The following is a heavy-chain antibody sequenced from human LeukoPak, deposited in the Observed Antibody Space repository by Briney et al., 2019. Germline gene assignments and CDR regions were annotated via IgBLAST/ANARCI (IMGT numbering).Heavy chain of an antibody. Sequence: GASVKVSCKASGYTFTSYGISWVRQAPGQGLEWMGWISAYNGNTNYAQKLQGRVTMTTDTSTSTAYMELRSLRSDDTAVYYCARVTGSWYQTALTGYMDVWGKGTTVTVSS. CDR2: ISAYNGNT. J-gene: IGHJ6*03. CDR3: ARVTGSWYQTALTGYMDV. CDR1: GYTFTSYG. D-gene: IGHD6-13*01. V-gene: IGHV1-18*01.